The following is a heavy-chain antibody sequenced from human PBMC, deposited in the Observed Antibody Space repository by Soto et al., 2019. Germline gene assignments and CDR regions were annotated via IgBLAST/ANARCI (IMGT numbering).Heavy chain of an antibody. Sequence: QVQLQESGPGLVKPSQTLSLTCTVSGGSISSGGYYWSWIRQHPGKGLEWIGYIYYSGSTYYNPSLKSRVTISVDTSKNQFSLKLSSVTAADTAVYYCARDRTRAPLNGSGPEDYYYYGMDVWGQGTTVTVSS. CDR1: GGSISSGGYY. V-gene: IGHV4-31*03. D-gene: IGHD3-10*01. CDR3: ARDRTRAPLNGSGPEDYYYYGMDV. J-gene: IGHJ6*02. CDR2: IYYSGST.